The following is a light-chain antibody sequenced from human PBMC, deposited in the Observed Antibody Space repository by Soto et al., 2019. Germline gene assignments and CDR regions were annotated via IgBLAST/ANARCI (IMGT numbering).Light chain of an antibody. CDR1: KGISTH. Sequence: DIQMTQSPSSLSASIRDTVTLTCRASKGISTHLNWYQQKPGKAPKLLIYIASSLQRGASSRFSGSGSGTDFTLTISSLQPEDLATYYCQQSYRGVTFGPGTKVDIK. J-gene: IGKJ3*01. V-gene: IGKV1-39*01. CDR3: QQSYRGVT. CDR2: IAS.